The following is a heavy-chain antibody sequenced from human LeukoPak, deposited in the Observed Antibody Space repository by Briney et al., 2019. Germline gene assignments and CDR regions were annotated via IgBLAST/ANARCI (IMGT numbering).Heavy chain of an antibody. CDR2: FDPEDGET. CDR3: ATSATLGYCSGGSCYSLLPYFDY. CDR1: GYTLTELS. Sequence: ASVKVSCKVSGYTLTELSMHWVRQAPGKGLEWMGGFDPEDGETICAQKFQGRVTMTEDTSTDTAYMELSSLRSEDTAVYYCATSATLGYCSGGSCYSLLPYFDYWGQGTLVTVSS. J-gene: IGHJ4*02. D-gene: IGHD2-15*01. V-gene: IGHV1-24*01.